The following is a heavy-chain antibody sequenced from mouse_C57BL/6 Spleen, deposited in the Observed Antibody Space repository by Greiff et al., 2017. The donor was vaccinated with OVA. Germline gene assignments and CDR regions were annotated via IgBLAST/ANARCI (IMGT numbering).Heavy chain of an antibody. D-gene: IGHD2-5*01. CDR2: ISSGGDYI. CDR3: TRESNYVYYYAMDY. V-gene: IGHV5-9-1*02. J-gene: IGHJ4*01. Sequence: EVKLVESGEGLVKPGGSLKLSCAASGFTFSSYAMSWVRQTPEKRLEWVAYISSGGDYIYYADTVKGRFTISRDNARNTLYLQMSSLKSEDTAMYYCTRESNYVYYYAMDYWGQGTSVTVSS. CDR1: GFTFSSYA.